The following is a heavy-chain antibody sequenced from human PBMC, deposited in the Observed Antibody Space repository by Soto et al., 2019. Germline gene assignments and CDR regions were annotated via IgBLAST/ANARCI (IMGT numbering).Heavy chain of an antibody. CDR3: AKDGELWELLGS. Sequence: PSETLSLTCTVSGGSISSYYWSWIRQPPGKGLEWIGYIYYSGSTNYNPSLRSRVTISLDTSKNEFSLKLSSVTAADTAVYYCAKDGELWELLGSWGHGTLVTVSS. D-gene: IGHD2-15*01. J-gene: IGHJ5*01. CDR2: IYYSGST. CDR1: GGSISSYY. V-gene: IGHV4-59*01.